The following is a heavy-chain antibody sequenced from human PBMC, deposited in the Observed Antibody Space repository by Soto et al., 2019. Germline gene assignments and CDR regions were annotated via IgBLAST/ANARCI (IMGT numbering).Heavy chain of an antibody. J-gene: IGHJ6*02. Sequence: ASVKVSCKASGYTFTSYAMHWVRQAPGQRLEWMGWINAGNGNTKYSQKFQGRVTITRDTSASTAYMELSSLRSEDTAVYYCAGVTPYYDFGSYYYGMDVWGQGTTVTVSS. D-gene: IGHD3-3*01. CDR3: AGVTPYYDFGSYYYGMDV. V-gene: IGHV1-3*01. CDR2: INAGNGNT. CDR1: GYTFTSYA.